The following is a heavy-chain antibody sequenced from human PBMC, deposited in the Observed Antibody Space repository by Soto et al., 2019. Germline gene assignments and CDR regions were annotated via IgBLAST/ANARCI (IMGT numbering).Heavy chain of an antibody. D-gene: IGHD3-22*01. J-gene: IGHJ4*02. CDR3: ARQIYDSDTGPNFQYYFDS. CDR1: GYSFAGYW. Sequence: GESLKVSCRGSGYSFAGYWITWVRQKPGKGLEWMGRIDPSDSQTYYSPSFRGHVTISATKSITTVFLQWSSLRASDTAMYYCARQIYDSDTGPNFQYYFDSWGQGTPVTVSS. CDR2: IDPSDSQT. V-gene: IGHV5-10-1*01.